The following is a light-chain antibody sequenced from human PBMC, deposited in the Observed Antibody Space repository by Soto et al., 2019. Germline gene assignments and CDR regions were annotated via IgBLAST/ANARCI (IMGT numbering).Light chain of an antibody. J-gene: IGKJ3*01. V-gene: IGKV3-15*01. Sequence: EILMTQSPATLSVSPGERATLSCRASQSLSRNLAWYQQKPGQARRLLIYGASPRASGIPARFSGSGSGTEFTLTISSLQSEDFALYYCQHYNDWPPAFTFGPGTKADL. CDR2: GAS. CDR1: QSLSRN. CDR3: QHYNDWPPAFT.